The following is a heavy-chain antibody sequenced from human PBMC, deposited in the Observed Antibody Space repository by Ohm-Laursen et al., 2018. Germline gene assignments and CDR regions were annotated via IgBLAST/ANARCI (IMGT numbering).Heavy chain of an antibody. Sequence: SDTLSLTCTVSGDSISRYYWTWIRQPPGRGLECIGYMFYSGSINYNPSLKSRVTISVDRSKNQFSLKLSSVTAADTAVYYCARHRGGPIDSWGQGTLVTVSS. CDR3: ARHRGGPIDS. CDR1: GDSISRYY. V-gene: IGHV4-59*08. CDR2: MFYSGSI. J-gene: IGHJ4*02. D-gene: IGHD5-24*01.